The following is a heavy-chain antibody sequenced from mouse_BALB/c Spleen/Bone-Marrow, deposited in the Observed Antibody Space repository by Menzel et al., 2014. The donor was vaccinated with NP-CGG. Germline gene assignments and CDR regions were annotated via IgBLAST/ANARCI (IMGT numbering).Heavy chain of an antibody. V-gene: IGHV1-54*01. CDR1: GYAFXNYW. CDR3: ARELVRGMDY. Sequence: QVQLQQSGAELVRPGTSVKVSCKASGYAFXNYWIEWIKQRPGQGLEWIGVINPGSGGINYNEKFKGKATLTADKSSSTAYMQLSSQTSDDSAVYFCARELVRGMDYWGQGTSVTVSS. CDR2: INPGSGGI. D-gene: IGHD1-1*01. J-gene: IGHJ4*01.